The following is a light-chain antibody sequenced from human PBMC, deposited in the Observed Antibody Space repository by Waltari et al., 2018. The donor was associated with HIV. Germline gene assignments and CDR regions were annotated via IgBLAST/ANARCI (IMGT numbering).Light chain of an antibody. J-gene: IGLJ2*01. CDR1: SSTIETTN. CDR3: AAWDDSLNGPV. V-gene: IGLV1-44*01. Sequence: QSVLTQAPSAYGTPGQRVTISCSGRSSTIETTNVNWYQQLPGTAPKLLIYSSNQRPSGVPARFSGSKSGTSASLAISGLQSEDEADYYCAAWDDSLNGPVFGGGTKLTVL. CDR2: SSN.